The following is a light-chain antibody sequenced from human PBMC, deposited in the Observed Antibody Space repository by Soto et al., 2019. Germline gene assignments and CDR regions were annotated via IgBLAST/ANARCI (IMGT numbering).Light chain of an antibody. Sequence: EIVLTQSPGTLSLSPGERATLSCRASQSVTSNYLAWYLQKPGQAPRLLIYGASTRATGIPDRFSGSGSGTDFTLTISRLEPEDFAVYYCQQYANSITFGQGTRLEIK. J-gene: IGKJ5*01. CDR3: QQYANSIT. V-gene: IGKV3-20*01. CDR1: QSVTSNY. CDR2: GAS.